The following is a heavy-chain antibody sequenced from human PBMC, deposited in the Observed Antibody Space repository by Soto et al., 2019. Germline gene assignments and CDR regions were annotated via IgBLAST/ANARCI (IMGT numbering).Heavy chain of an antibody. V-gene: IGHV1-24*01. CDR3: ATDLPAPGAAAGTRGRAGWFDP. J-gene: IGHJ5*02. D-gene: IGHD6-13*01. Sequence: ASVKVSCKVSGYTLTELSMHWVRQAPGKGLEWMGGFDPEDGETIYAQKFQGRVTMTEDTSTDTAYMELSSLRSEDTAVYYCATDLPAPGAAAGTRGRAGWFDPWGQGTLVTVSS. CDR2: FDPEDGET. CDR1: GYTLTELS.